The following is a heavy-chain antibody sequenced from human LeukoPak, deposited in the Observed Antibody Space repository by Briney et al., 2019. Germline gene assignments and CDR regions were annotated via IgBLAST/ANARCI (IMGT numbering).Heavy chain of an antibody. CDR3: ASGDDYGDSRFSY. D-gene: IGHD4-17*01. CDR2: IYYSGST. J-gene: IGHJ4*02. Sequence: PSETLSLTCTVSGGSISSYYWSWIRQPPGKGLEWIGYIYYSGSTNYNPSLKSRVTISVDTSKNQFSLKLSSVTAADTAVYYCASGDDYGDSRFSYWGQGTLVTVSS. V-gene: IGHV4-59*01. CDR1: GGSISSYY.